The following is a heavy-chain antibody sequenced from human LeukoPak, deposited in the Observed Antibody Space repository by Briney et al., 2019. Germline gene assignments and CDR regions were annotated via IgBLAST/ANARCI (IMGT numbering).Heavy chain of an antibody. CDR1: GVSISSDNW. CDR3: ATRHHSRTYMVPLDS. V-gene: IGHV4-4*02. CDR2: THRSGDT. Sequence: SGTLSLTCAVYGVSISSDNWWTWVRQPSGKGLEWIGETHRSGDTKYNPSLNGRVTISMDNSKNQLSLNLISVTAADTAIYFCATRHHSRTYMVPLDSWGQGTLVTVSS. J-gene: IGHJ4*02. D-gene: IGHD3-10*01.